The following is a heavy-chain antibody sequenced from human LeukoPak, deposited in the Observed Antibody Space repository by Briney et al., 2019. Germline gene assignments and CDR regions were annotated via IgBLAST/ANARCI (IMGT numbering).Heavy chain of an antibody. CDR2: IYYSGST. V-gene: IGHV4-59*01. Sequence: PETLSLTCTVSGGSISSYYWSWIRQPPGKGLEWIGYIYYSGSTNYNPSPKSRVTISVDTSKNQFSLKLSSVTAADTAVYYCARGGGYLYYFDYWGQGTLVTVSS. CDR3: ARGGGYLYYFDY. CDR1: GGSISSYY. D-gene: IGHD5-12*01. J-gene: IGHJ4*02.